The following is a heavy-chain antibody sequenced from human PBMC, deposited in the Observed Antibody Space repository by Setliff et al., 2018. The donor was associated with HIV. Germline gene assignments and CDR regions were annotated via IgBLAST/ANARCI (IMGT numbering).Heavy chain of an antibody. J-gene: IGHJ4*02. Sequence: GGSLRLSCLTSGFTFGDYALSWFRQAPGKGLEWVAFIRSKVYGVTTEYAASVKGRFAILRDDFTSIAYLQMNSLKTEDTGVYYCSRSLGSYFDSAGYLRYFDYWGQGTQVTVSS. CDR2: IRSKVYGVTT. CDR3: SRSLGSYFDSAGYLRYFDY. V-gene: IGHV3-49*03. D-gene: IGHD3-10*01. CDR1: GFTFGDYA.